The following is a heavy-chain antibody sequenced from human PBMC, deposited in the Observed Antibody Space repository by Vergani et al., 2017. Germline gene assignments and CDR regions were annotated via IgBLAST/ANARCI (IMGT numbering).Heavy chain of an antibody. Sequence: EVQLLESGGGLVQPGGSLRLSCAASGFTFSSYAMSWVRQAPGKGLEWVSAISGSGGSTYYADTVKGRFTISRDNSKNTLYLQMNSLRAEDTAVYYCAEDRGITIFGVGGFDPWGQGTLVTVSS. V-gene: IGHV3-23*01. CDR1: GFTFSSYA. CDR2: ISGSGGST. D-gene: IGHD3-3*01. J-gene: IGHJ5*02. CDR3: AEDRGITIFGVGGFDP.